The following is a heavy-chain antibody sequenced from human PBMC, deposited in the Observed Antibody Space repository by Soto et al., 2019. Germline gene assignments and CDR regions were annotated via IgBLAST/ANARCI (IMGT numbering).Heavy chain of an antibody. CDR1: GYSFTSLD. V-gene: IGHV1-8*01. Sequence: QVQLVQSGAEVREPGASVKVSCKASGYSFTSLDINWVRQTTGQGLEWMGWMQPSSGRTGYAQKFQGRVTMTRDTSRNTAYMELSSLTSDETACYYFARGVTAGVDYWGQGTRVTVSS. CDR3: ARGVTAGVDY. D-gene: IGHD1-26*01. J-gene: IGHJ4*02. CDR2: MQPSSGRT.